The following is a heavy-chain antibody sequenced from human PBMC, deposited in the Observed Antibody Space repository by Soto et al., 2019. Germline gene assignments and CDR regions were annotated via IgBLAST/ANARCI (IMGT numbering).Heavy chain of an antibody. D-gene: IGHD4-17*01. CDR1: GFTFSTYA. J-gene: IGHJ4*02. CDR2: IVGSGVST. V-gene: IGHV3-23*01. Sequence: GGSLRLSCAASGFTFSTYAMSWVRQAPGKGLEWVSGIVGSGVSTYYADSVKGRFTISRDNSKSTLYLRMNSLRAEDTAVYYCAKGTHGDVVRYFDYWGQGTLVTVSS. CDR3: AKGTHGDVVRYFDY.